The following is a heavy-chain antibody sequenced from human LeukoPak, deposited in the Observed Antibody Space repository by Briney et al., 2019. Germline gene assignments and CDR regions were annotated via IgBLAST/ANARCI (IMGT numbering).Heavy chain of an antibody. J-gene: IGHJ4*02. CDR1: GFTFSRFW. CDR2: INTDASNT. D-gene: IGHD1-26*01. Sequence: PGGSLRLSCAASGFTFSRFWMHWVRQAPGKGPVWVSRINTDASNTIYADSVKGRFTISRDNAKNTLYLQMNSLRAEDTAVYYCATDQSIAGPTTADYWGQGTLVTVSS. V-gene: IGHV3-74*01. CDR3: ATDQSIAGPTTADY.